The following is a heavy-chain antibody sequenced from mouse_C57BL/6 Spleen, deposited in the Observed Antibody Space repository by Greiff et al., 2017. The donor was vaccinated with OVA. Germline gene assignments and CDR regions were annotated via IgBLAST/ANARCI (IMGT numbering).Heavy chain of an antibody. V-gene: IGHV1-81*01. D-gene: IGHD2-2*01. Sequence: QVQLKESGAELARPGASVKLSCKASGYTFTSYGISWVKQRTGQGLEWIGEIYPRSGNTYYNEKFKGKATLTADKSSSTAYMELRSLTSEDSAVYCCARDGYDRRNFDYWGQGTTLTVSS. CDR1: GYTFTSYG. CDR2: IYPRSGNT. CDR3: ARDGYDRRNFDY. J-gene: IGHJ2*01.